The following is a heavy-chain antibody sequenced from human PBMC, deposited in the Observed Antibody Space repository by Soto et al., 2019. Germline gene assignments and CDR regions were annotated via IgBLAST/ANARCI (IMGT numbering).Heavy chain of an antibody. Sequence: GGSLRLSCAASGFTFSSYGMHWVRQAPGKGLEWVAVISYDGSNKYYADSVKGRFTISRDNSKNTLYLQMNSLRAEDTAVYYCAKDLRRSGSYFDYWGQGTLVTVSS. J-gene: IGHJ4*02. D-gene: IGHD1-26*01. CDR3: AKDLRRSGSYFDY. CDR1: GFTFSSYG. V-gene: IGHV3-30*18. CDR2: ISYDGSNK.